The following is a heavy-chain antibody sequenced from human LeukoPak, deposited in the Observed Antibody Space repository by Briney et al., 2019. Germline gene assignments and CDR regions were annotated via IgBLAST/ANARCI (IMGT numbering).Heavy chain of an antibody. Sequence: SVKVSCKASGGTFSSYAISWVRQAPGQGLEWMEGIIPIFGTANYAQKFQGRVTITADESTSTAYMELSSLRSEDTAVYYCARVIWATPQFHYFDYWGQGTLVTVSS. V-gene: IGHV1-69*13. CDR2: IIPIFGTA. D-gene: IGHD5-12*01. J-gene: IGHJ4*02. CDR1: GGTFSSYA. CDR3: ARVIWATPQFHYFDY.